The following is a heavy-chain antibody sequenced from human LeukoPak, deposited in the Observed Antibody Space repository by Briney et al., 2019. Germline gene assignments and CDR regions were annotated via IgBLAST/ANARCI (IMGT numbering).Heavy chain of an antibody. Sequence: PSETLSLTCTVSGGSISSGGYYWSWIRQPPGKGLEWIGEINHSGSTNYNPSLKSRVTISVDTSKNQFSLKLSSVTAADTAVYFCARGQLSGYYYSSTYFHHWGQGTLVTVSS. V-gene: IGHV4-39*07. CDR1: GGSISSGGYY. CDR3: ARGQLSGYYYSSTYFHH. D-gene: IGHD3-22*01. J-gene: IGHJ1*01. CDR2: INHSGST.